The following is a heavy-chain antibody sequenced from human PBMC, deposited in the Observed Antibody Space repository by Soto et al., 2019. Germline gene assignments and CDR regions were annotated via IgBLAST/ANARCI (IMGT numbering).Heavy chain of an antibody. CDR1: GGTFSSYA. CDR3: AVTRRVVVVAASYYYGMDV. D-gene: IGHD2-15*01. V-gene: IGHV1-69*13. CDR2: IIPIFGTA. Sequence: GASVKVSWKASGGTFSSYAISWVRQAPGQGLEWMGGIIPIFGTANYAQKFQGRVTITADESTSTAYMELSSLRSEDTAVYYCAVTRRVVVVAASYYYGMDVWGQGTTVTVSS. J-gene: IGHJ6*02.